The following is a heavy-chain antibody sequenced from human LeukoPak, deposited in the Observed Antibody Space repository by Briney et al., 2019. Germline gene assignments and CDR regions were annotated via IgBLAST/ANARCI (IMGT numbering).Heavy chain of an antibody. Sequence: SVKVSCMASGGTFSSYAISWVRQAPGQGLEWMGGIIPIFGTANYAQKFQGRVTITADESTSTAYMELSSLRSEDTAVYYCARATYYDILTGYYPYYYYGMDVWGKGTTVTVSS. J-gene: IGHJ6*04. CDR3: ARATYYDILTGYYPYYYYGMDV. CDR2: IIPIFGTA. CDR1: GGTFSSYA. V-gene: IGHV1-69*13. D-gene: IGHD3-9*01.